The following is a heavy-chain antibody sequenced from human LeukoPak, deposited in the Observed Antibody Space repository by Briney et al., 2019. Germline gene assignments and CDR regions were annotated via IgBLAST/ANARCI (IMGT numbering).Heavy chain of an antibody. V-gene: IGHV1-69*05. D-gene: IGHD5-18*01. J-gene: IGHJ3*02. CDR1: GGTFSSYA. Sequence: SVKVSCKASGGTFSSYAISWVRQAPGQGLEWRGRNIPIFGTANYAQRLQGRVTITTDESTSTAYMELSSLRSEDTAVYYCARNRPTAMVTGAFDIWGQGTMVTVSS. CDR2: NIPIFGTA. CDR3: ARNRPTAMVTGAFDI.